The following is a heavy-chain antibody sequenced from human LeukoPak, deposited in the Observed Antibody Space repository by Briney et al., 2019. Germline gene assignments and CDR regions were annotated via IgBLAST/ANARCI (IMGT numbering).Heavy chain of an antibody. Sequence: GGSLRLSCAASGFTFSSYAMSWVRQAPGKGLEWVSAISGSGGSTYYADSVKGRFTISRDNSKNTLYLQMNSLRAEDTAVYYCEKSSSESLGELYYWGQGTLVTVSS. V-gene: IGHV3-23*01. CDR2: ISGSGGST. J-gene: IGHJ4*02. D-gene: IGHD3-16*01. CDR1: GFTFSSYA. CDR3: EKSSSESLGELYY.